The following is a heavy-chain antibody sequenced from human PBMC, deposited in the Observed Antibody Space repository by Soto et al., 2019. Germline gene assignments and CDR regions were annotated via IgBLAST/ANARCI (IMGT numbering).Heavy chain of an antibody. CDR3: AKRAVVGAARYFDY. V-gene: IGHV3-23*01. J-gene: IGHJ4*02. Sequence: QPGGCLRLSCAAYGFTFSDYAMSWVRQTPGKGLQWVSTIGASTNPYYPDSVKGRFTIPRDNSKNTVYLQMHSLRAEDTAVYYCAKRAVVGAARYFDYWGLGILVTVSS. CDR1: GFTFSDYA. D-gene: IGHD2-15*01. CDR2: IGASTNP.